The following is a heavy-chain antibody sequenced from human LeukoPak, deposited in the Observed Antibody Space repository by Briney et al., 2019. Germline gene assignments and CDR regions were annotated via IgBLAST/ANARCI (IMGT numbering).Heavy chain of an antibody. Sequence: GGSLRLTCVSCGFTFSTYWMSWVRQAPGKGLEWVANIKQDGSEKYYVDSVKGRFTISRDNAKNSLYLQMNSLRAEDTAVYYCANGDGFDYWGQGTLVTVS. J-gene: IGHJ4*02. CDR3: ANGDGFDY. CDR2: IKQDGSEK. D-gene: IGHD5-24*01. V-gene: IGHV3-7*01. CDR1: GFTFSTYW.